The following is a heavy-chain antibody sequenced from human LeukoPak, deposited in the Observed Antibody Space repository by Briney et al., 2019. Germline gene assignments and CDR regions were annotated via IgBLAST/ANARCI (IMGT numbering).Heavy chain of an antibody. Sequence: PGGSLRLSCAASGFTFSSYAMHWVRQAPGKGLEWVAVISYDGSNKYYADSVRGRFTISRDNSKNTLYLQMNSLRAEDTAVYYCAKDRSYQLLSGPDYWGQGTLVTVSS. CDR1: GFTFSSYA. J-gene: IGHJ4*02. CDR2: ISYDGSNK. CDR3: AKDRSYQLLSGPDY. V-gene: IGHV3-30*04. D-gene: IGHD2-2*01.